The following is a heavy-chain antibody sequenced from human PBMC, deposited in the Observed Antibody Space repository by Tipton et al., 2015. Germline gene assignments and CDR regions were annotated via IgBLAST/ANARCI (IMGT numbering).Heavy chain of an antibody. CDR1: GGSIRTSLHY. CDR3: AGSADTYFDS. D-gene: IGHD6-25*01. Sequence: TLSLTCAVSGGSIRTSLHYWAWIRQQPGKGLEWIGYIYFSGTTYYSPTFKSRLTISSDTSRNHFSLDLTSVTAADSAVYYCAGSADTYFDSWGQGTLVTVSS. V-gene: IGHV4-31*11. CDR2: IYFSGTT. J-gene: IGHJ4*02.